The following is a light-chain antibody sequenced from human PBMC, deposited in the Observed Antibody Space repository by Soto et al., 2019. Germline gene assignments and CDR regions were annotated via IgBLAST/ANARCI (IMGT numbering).Light chain of an antibody. V-gene: IGLV2-14*01. J-gene: IGLJ3*02. CDR2: EVS. CDR3: ISYTGSNTGV. Sequence: QSALTQPASVSGSPGQSITISCTGTSSDVGDYNYVSWYQQHPGKAPKLMIYEVSNRPSGVSNRCSGSKSGNTASLTISGLQAEDEADYYCISYTGSNTGVFGGGTKLTVL. CDR1: SSDVGDYNY.